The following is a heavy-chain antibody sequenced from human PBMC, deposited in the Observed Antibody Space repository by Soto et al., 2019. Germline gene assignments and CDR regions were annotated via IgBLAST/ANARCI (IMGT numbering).Heavy chain of an antibody. CDR2: IYSSGST. Sequence: QVQLQESGPGVVKPSQTLSLTCIVSGVSISSGDDYWSWIRQPPGKGLEWIGYIYSSGSTYCNPSLRSRATISAATSKNQFSLELTSVTAADTAVYSCARGGGYDYWGQGALVTVSS. D-gene: IGHD3-22*01. J-gene: IGHJ4*02. V-gene: IGHV4-30-4*01. CDR3: ARGGGYDY. CDR1: GVSISSGDDY.